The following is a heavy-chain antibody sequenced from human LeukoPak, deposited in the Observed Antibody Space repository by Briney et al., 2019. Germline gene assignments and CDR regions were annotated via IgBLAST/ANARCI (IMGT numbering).Heavy chain of an antibody. CDR2: ISYDGSNK. CDR1: GFTFSSYA. J-gene: IGHJ4*02. D-gene: IGHD2-21*01. CDR3: ARSIPGYYFDY. Sequence: PGRSLRLSCAASGFTFSSYAMHWVRQAPGQGLEWVAVISYDGSNKYYADSVQGRFTISRDNSKNTLYLQMNSLRAEDTAVYYCARSIPGYYFDYWGQGTLVTVSS. V-gene: IGHV3-30-3*01.